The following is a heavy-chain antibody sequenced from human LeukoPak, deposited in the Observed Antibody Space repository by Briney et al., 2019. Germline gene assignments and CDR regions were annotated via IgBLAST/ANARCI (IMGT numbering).Heavy chain of an antibody. D-gene: IGHD3-22*01. CDR1: GYSISSGYY. CDR2: IYHSGST. V-gene: IGHV4-38-2*02. Sequence: SETLSLTCAVSGYSISSGYYWGWIRQPPGKGLEWIGSIYHSGSTYYNPSLKSRVTISVDTSKNQFSLKLSSATAADTAVYYCARETNNQYYHSKRIGAFDIWGQGTMVTVSS. CDR3: ARETNNQYYHSKRIGAFDI. J-gene: IGHJ3*02.